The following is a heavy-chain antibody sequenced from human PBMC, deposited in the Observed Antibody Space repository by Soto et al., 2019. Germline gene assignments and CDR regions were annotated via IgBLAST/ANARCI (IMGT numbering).Heavy chain of an antibody. D-gene: IGHD3-22*01. Sequence: QITLKESGPTLVKPTQTLTLTCTFSGFSLSTSGVGVGWIRQPPGKALEWLALIYWDDDKRYSPSLKSRLTIPKDTSKNPGVLQMPNMDPGDTATYYLPHRRADDSGGYGAAFDFWGQGTMVPLSS. CDR1: GFSLSTSGVG. J-gene: IGHJ3*01. CDR3: PHRRADDSGGYGAAFDF. CDR2: IYWDDDK. V-gene: IGHV2-5*02.